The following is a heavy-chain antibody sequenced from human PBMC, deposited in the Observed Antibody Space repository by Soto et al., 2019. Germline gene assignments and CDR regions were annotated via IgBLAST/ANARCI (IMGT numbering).Heavy chain of an antibody. Sequence: LRLSCAASGFNFSDHYMNWVRQAPGKGLEWVSYISGSSRYTNFADSVKGRFTISRDNAKNSLYLQMNSLRVEDTAVYYCARHTSGWHYYDYWGQGTPVTVSS. CDR3: ARHTSGWHYYDY. CDR2: ISGSSRYT. CDR1: GFNFSDHY. D-gene: IGHD6-19*01. V-gene: IGHV3-11*06. J-gene: IGHJ4*02.